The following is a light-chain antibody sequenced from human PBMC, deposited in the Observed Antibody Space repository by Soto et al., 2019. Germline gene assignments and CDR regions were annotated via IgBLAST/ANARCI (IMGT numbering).Light chain of an antibody. J-gene: IGLJ3*02. Sequence: QTVVTQEPSFSVSPGGTVTLTCGLSSGSVSTSYYPSWYQQTPGQTPRTLIYSTNTRSSGAPDRFSGSILGNNAALTITGAQADDESDYYCVLYMGSGISVFGGGTKLTVL. CDR3: VLYMGSGISV. CDR2: STN. V-gene: IGLV8-61*01. CDR1: SGSVSTSYY.